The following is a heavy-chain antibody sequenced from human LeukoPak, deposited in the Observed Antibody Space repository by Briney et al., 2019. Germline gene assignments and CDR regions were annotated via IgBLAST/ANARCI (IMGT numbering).Heavy chain of an antibody. J-gene: IGHJ4*02. Sequence: SWVRQAPGKGLEWIGYIYHSGSTYYNPSLKSRVTISVDRSKNQFSLKLSSVTAADTAVYYCARGPDYYGSGNDYWGQGTLVTVSS. CDR3: ARGPDYYGSGNDY. CDR2: IYHSGST. D-gene: IGHD3-10*01. V-gene: IGHV4-30-2*01.